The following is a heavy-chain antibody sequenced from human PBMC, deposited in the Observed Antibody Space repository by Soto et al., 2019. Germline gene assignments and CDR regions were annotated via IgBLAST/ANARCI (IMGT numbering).Heavy chain of an antibody. CDR3: ARSGNGYDFSPLDY. CDR2: VSTHNGNT. J-gene: IGHJ4*02. CDR1: GYSFTSYG. V-gene: IGHV1-18*01. D-gene: IGHD5-12*01. Sequence: ASVKVSCKASGYSFTSYGFTWVRQAPGQGLEWMGWVSTHNGNTNYAQRLQGRVTLTTDTSTSTAYMEIESLTSDDTAMHYCARSGNGYDFSPLDYWGQGTLVTVSS.